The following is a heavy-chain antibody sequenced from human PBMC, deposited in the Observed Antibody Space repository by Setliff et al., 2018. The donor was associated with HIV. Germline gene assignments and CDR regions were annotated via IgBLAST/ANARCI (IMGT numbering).Heavy chain of an antibody. CDR1: GFTFSSYS. V-gene: IGHV3-48*01. D-gene: IGHD1-26*01. CDR2: ISSSSSTI. J-gene: IGHJ4*02. CDR3: ARDCAVVGGTGSLDS. Sequence: AGGSLRLSCAASGFTFSSYSTNWVRQAPGKGLEWVSYISSSSSTIYYADSVKGRFTISRDNAKNSLYLQMNSLRAEDTAVYYCARDCAVVGGTGSLDSWGQGTLVTVS.